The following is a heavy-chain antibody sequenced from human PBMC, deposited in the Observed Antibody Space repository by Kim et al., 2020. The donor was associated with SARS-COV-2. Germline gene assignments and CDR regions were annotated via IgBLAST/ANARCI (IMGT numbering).Heavy chain of an antibody. CDR3: ASIVVPAAHIYYYYYYMDV. J-gene: IGHJ6*03. D-gene: IGHD2-2*01. Sequence: SETLSLTCTVSGGSISSSSYYWGWIRQPPGKGLEWIGSIYYSGSTYYNPSLKSRVTISVDTSKNQFSLKLSSVTAADTAVYYCASIVVPAAHIYYYYYYMDVWGKGTTVTVSS. V-gene: IGHV4-39*01. CDR2: IYYSGST. CDR1: GGSISSSSYY.